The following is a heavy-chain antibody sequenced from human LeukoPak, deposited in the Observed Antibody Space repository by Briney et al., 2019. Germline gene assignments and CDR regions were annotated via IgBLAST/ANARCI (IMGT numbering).Heavy chain of an antibody. D-gene: IGHD4-17*01. V-gene: IGHV4-31*03. Sequence: PSQTLSLTCTVSGGSISSGGYYWSWIRQHPGKGLEWIGYIYYSGSTYYNPSLKSRVTISVDTPKNQFSLKLSSVTAADTAVYYCARATYGDVYYFDYWGQGTLVTVSS. CDR1: GGSISSGGYY. CDR2: IYYSGST. CDR3: ARATYGDVYYFDY. J-gene: IGHJ4*02.